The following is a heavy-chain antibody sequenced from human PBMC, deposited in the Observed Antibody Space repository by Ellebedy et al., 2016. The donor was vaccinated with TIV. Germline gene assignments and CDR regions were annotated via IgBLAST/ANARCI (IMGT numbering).Heavy chain of an antibody. CDR3: ASRSDGGYDYLAY. Sequence: GESLKISXAASGFTFSDYAMSWVRQAPGKGLEWVSVIVSGGNTYYADSVKGRFTISRDNSKNTLYLQMNSLRAEDTAVYYCASRSDGGYDYLAYWGQGTLVTVSA. CDR2: IVSGGNT. D-gene: IGHD5-12*01. J-gene: IGHJ4*02. CDR1: GFTFSDYA. V-gene: IGHV3-53*01.